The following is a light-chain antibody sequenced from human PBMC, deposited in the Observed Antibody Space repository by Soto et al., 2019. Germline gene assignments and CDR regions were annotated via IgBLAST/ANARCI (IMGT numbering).Light chain of an antibody. CDR2: GVT. CDR1: GSDIGAYNF. J-gene: IGLJ3*02. Sequence: QSALAQPPSASGSPGQSVTISCTGSGSDIGAYNFVSWYQQHLGKAPKLMIFGVTERPSGVPDRFSGSKSGNTASLTVSGLQADDEAVYYCYSYAGRNIWVFGGGTKLTVL. V-gene: IGLV2-8*01. CDR3: YSYAGRNIWV.